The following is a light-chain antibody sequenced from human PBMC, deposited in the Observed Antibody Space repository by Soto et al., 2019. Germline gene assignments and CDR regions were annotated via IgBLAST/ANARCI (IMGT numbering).Light chain of an antibody. CDR3: QQYNDWPPIT. V-gene: IGKV3-15*01. CDR1: QSVSLN. Sequence: ETLMTQSPATLSVSPGERVSLSCRASQSVSLNLAWYQQKPGQAPRLLIYGASTRATGIPDRFTGSGSGTQFTLSITSLQSEDFALYYCQQYNDWPPITFGQGTRLEIK. J-gene: IGKJ5*01. CDR2: GAS.